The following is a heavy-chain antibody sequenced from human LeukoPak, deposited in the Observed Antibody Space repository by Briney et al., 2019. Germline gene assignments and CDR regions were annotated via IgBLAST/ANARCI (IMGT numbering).Heavy chain of an antibody. CDR2: ISASANTT. CDR3: ARNSAMYNNSPLDY. CDR1: GFTFSSYA. J-gene: IGHJ4*02. V-gene: IGHV3-23*01. Sequence: GGSLRLSCAASGFTFSSYAMSGVRQAPGKGLEWVSVISASANTTYSADSVKGRFTISRDNSKNTLYLQMNSLRADDTAVYHCARNSAMYNNSPLDYWGQGTLVTVSS. D-gene: IGHD6-13*01.